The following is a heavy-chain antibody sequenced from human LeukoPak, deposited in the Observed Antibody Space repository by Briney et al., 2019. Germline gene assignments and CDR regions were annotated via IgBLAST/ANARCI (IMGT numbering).Heavy chain of an antibody. Sequence: GGSLRLSCAASGFTFSSYGMHWVRQAPGKGLEWVAVISYDGSNKYYADSVKGRFTISRDDAKNSLYLQMNSLRAEDTAVYYCANYPSNNNGYGDYWGQGTLVTVST. CDR3: ANYPSNNNGYGDY. D-gene: IGHD3-22*01. V-gene: IGHV3-30*18. CDR2: ISYDGSNK. CDR1: GFTFSSYG. J-gene: IGHJ4*02.